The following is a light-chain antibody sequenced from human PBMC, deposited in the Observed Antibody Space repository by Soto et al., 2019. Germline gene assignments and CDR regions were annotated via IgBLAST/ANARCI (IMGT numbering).Light chain of an antibody. CDR2: DAS. Sequence: EIVFTQSPSTLSLSPGERATLSCRASQSVSSYLAWYQQKPGQAPRLLIYDASNRATGIPARFSGSGSGTDFTLTISSLEPEDFAVYYCKQRSNWPRTFGGGTKV. V-gene: IGKV3-11*01. CDR3: KQRSNWPRT. CDR1: QSVSSY. J-gene: IGKJ4*01.